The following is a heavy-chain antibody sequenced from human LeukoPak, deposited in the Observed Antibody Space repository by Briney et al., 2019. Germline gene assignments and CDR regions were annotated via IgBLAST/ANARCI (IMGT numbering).Heavy chain of an antibody. J-gene: IGHJ4*02. CDR1: GFTVSSNS. CDR3: AKSPLRTRILLDY. D-gene: IGHD3-3*01. CDR2: ISSSGGST. Sequence: PGGSLRLSCTVSGFTVSSNSMSWVRQAPGKGLEWVSTISSSGGSTYYADSVKGRSTISRDNSKNTLYLQMNSLRADDTAVYYCAKSPLRTRILLDYWGQGTLVTVSS. V-gene: IGHV3-23*01.